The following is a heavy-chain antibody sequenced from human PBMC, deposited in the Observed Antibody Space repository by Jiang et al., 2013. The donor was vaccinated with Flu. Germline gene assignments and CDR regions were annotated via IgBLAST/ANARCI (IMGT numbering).Heavy chain of an antibody. Sequence: GAEVKKPGSSVKVSCKASGGTFSSFAISWVRQAPGQGLEWMGGIIPIFKTAVYAQNFQGRVTITADEPTSTADVGLSESTSTTYMELSSLAFEDTAVYYCARDATAGNYHYFDLWGRGTLVTVSS. CDR3: ARDATAGNYHYFDL. J-gene: IGHJ2*01. D-gene: IGHD6-13*01. V-gene: IGHV1-69*01. CDR2: IIPIFKTA. CDR1: GGTFSSFA.